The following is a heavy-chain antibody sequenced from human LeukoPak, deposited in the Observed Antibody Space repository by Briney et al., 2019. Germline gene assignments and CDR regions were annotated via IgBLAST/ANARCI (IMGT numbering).Heavy chain of an antibody. V-gene: IGHV6-1*01. D-gene: IGHD2-2*01. CDR2: TYYRSTLYN. CDR3: ARRLTQYDCFDP. CDR1: GDSVSSNSVT. Sequence: SHTLSLTCAISGDSVSSNSVTWNWIRQSPSSGLEWLGRTYYRSTLYNDYAVSVRGRITVNPDTSKSQFSLHLNSVTPEDTAVYYCARRLTQYDCFDPWGQGILVTVSS. J-gene: IGHJ5*02.